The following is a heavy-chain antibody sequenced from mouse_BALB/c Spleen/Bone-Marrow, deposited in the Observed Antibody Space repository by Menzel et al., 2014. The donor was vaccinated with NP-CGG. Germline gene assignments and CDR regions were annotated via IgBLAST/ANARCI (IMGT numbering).Heavy chain of an antibody. CDR1: GFVFSGFW. Sequence: EVKLMESGGGLVQPGGSLKLSCAASGFVFSGFWMGWVRQAPGKGLEWIGEINPDSSTINYTPSLKDRFILSRDNAKNTLCLQMSKVRSEDTALYYCARLGYYGGFAYWGQGTLVTVSA. CDR3: ARLGYYGGFAY. V-gene: IGHV4-1*02. J-gene: IGHJ3*01. CDR2: INPDSSTI. D-gene: IGHD2-3*01.